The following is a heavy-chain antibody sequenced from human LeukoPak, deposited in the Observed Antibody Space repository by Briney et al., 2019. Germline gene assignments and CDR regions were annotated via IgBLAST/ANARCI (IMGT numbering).Heavy chain of an antibody. CDR1: GFSFSGYA. J-gene: IGHJ5*02. D-gene: IGHD6-19*01. Sequence: GGSLRLSCAASGFSFSGYAMSWVRQAPGKGLEWVSSISGSGSHTYHADSVKGRFTISRDNADNSLYLQMNSLRAEDTAVNYCARTRDSSGCFDLWGQGTLVTVSS. V-gene: IGHV3-21*01. CDR3: ARTRDSSGCFDL. CDR2: ISGSGSHT.